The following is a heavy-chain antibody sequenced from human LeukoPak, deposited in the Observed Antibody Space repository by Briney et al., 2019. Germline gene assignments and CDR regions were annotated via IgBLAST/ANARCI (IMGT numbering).Heavy chain of an antibody. Sequence: SETLSLTCIVSGGSISSSSYYWGWIRQPPGKGLEWIGSIYYSGSTYYNPSLKSRVTISVDTSKNQFSLKLSSVTAADTAVYYCARDRGWFGELFLLYYFDYWGQGTLVTVSS. D-gene: IGHD3-10*01. V-gene: IGHV4-39*07. CDR3: ARDRGWFGELFLLYYFDY. J-gene: IGHJ4*02. CDR1: GGSISSSSYY. CDR2: IYYSGST.